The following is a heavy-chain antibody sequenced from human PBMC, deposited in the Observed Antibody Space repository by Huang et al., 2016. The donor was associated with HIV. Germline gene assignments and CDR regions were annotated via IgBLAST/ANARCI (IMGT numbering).Heavy chain of an antibody. CDR3: ARDPRIQSWLNFFDY. CDR2: INSDGSST. CDR1: GFSISSGW. Sequence: EVQLVESGGGLVQPGGSLRLSCAASGFSISSGWRNWVRQGPGKGLVWVARINSDGSSTSYADSVKGRCTISRDNAKNTLYLQMNSLRAEDTAVYYCARDPRIQSWLNFFDYWGQGTLVSVSS. J-gene: IGHJ4*02. V-gene: IGHV3-74*01. D-gene: IGHD3-22*01.